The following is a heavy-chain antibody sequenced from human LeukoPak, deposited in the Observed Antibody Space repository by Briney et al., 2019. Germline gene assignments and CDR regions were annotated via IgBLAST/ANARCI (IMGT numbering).Heavy chain of an antibody. D-gene: IGHD2-15*01. J-gene: IGHJ4*02. CDR2: IYYSGST. CDR3: ARRGNRGYCSGGSCYIFDY. CDR1: GGSISSYY. Sequence: SETLSLTCTVSGGSISSYYWIWIRQPPGKGLEWIGYIYYSGSTNYNPSLKSRVTISVDTSKNQFSLKLSSVTAADTAVYYCARRGNRGYCSGGSCYIFDYWGQGTLVTVSS. V-gene: IGHV4-59*08.